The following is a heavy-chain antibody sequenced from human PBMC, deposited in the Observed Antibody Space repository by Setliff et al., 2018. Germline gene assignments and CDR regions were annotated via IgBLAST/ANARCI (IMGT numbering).Heavy chain of an antibody. J-gene: IGHJ4*02. CDR1: GYSFTVFG. V-gene: IGHV1-18*01. Sequence: ASVKVSCKTSGYSFTVFGISWVRQAPGQGLEWMGWISPYYGSTNYAQKFQGRVTMTTDTSTSTAYMELTSLTSADTALYYCVRGQGPRTVVAIPFDHWGQGTLVTVSS. CDR3: VRGQGPRTVVAIPFDH. CDR2: ISPYYGST. D-gene: IGHD3-22*01.